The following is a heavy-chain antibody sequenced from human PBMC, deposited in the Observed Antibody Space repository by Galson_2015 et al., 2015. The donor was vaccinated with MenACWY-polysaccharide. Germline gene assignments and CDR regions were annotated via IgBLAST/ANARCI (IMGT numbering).Heavy chain of an antibody. CDR1: GYTFTGYY. D-gene: IGHD3-9*01. Sequence: SVKVSCKASGYTFTGYYLHWVRQAPGQGLQWLGWINPKSGGAKYAQDFQGRVTMTRDTSNGTAYMDLSRLRSDDTAVYFCARGLNWGYYYGMGDWGPGPLVPVSS. J-gene: IGHJ4*02. V-gene: IGHV1-2*02. CDR2: INPKSGGA. CDR3: ARGLNWGYYYGMGD.